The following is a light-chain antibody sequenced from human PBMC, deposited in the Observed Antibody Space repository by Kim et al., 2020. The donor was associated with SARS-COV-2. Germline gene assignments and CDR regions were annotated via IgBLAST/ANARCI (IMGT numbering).Light chain of an antibody. J-gene: IGKJ4*01. CDR2: KAS. V-gene: IGKV1-5*03. Sequence: ASVGDRVTITCRASETISTSLAWYKQKPGEAPRHLIYKASILEGGGPSRFSGSGSGAEFTLTIGRLQPDDFASYYCQQENTYPLAFGGGTKVDIK. CDR3: QQENTYPLA. CDR1: ETISTS.